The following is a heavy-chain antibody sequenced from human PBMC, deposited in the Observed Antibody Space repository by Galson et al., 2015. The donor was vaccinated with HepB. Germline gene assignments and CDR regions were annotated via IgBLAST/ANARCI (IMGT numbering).Heavy chain of an antibody. D-gene: IGHD6-19*01. V-gene: IGHV3-53*01. J-gene: IGHJ3*02. CDR1: GFTVSSNY. CDR2: IYSGGST. CDR3: ARPSSGWSRGAFDI. Sequence: SLRLSCAASGFTVSSNYMSWVRQAPGKGLEWVSVIYSGGSTYYADSVKGRFTISRDNSKNTLYLQMNSLRAEDTAVYYCARPSSGWSRGAFDIWGQGTMVTVSS.